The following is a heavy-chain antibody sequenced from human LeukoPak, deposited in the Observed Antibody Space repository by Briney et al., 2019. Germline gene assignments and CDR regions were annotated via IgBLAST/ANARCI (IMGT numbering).Heavy chain of an antibody. CDR1: GGSISSSSYY. Sequence: SETLSLTCTVSGGSISSSSYYWGWIRQPPGKGLEWIGSIYYSGSTYYNPSLKSRVTISVDTSKNQFSLKLSSVTAADTAVYYCAGHGGRAPYCFDYWGQGTLVTVSS. CDR3: AGHGGRAPYCFDY. D-gene: IGHD1-26*01. J-gene: IGHJ4*02. CDR2: IYYSGST. V-gene: IGHV4-39*01.